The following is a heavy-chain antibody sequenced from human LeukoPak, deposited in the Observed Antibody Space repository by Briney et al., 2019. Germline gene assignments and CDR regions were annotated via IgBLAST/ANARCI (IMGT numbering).Heavy chain of an antibody. CDR3: ARDRSSSSPSYYYYYMDV. J-gene: IGHJ6*03. V-gene: IGHV1-69*05. Sequence: SVKVSCKASGYTFTGYYMHWVRQAPGQGLEWMGGIIPIFGTANYAQKFQGRVTITTDESTSTAYMELSSLRSEDTAVYYCARDRSSSSPSYYYYYMDVWGKGTTVTVSS. CDR1: GYTFTGYY. D-gene: IGHD6-6*01. CDR2: IIPIFGTA.